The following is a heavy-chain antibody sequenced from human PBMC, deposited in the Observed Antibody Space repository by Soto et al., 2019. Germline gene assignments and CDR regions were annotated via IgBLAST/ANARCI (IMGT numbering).Heavy chain of an antibody. V-gene: IGHV4-39*02. CDR2: GSYSGRT. CDR1: GVSVSNSDYY. D-gene: IGHD5-12*01. J-gene: IGHJ5*02. Sequence: PSETLSLTCTVSGVSVSNSDYYWGWIRQPPGKGLEWIGTGSYSGRTFYNPSLRSRVIISVDMSKNHFSLTVTSMTAADTAVYYCVRRAGRAKGGFKWFDPWGQGTLVNVSS. CDR3: VRRAGRAKGGFKWFDP.